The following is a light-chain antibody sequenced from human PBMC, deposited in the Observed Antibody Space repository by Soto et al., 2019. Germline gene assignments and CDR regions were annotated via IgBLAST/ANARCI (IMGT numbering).Light chain of an antibody. CDR1: SGDVGTYNY. CDR3: CSFAGSDRWV. J-gene: IGLJ3*02. Sequence: QSALTQPRSVSGSPGQSVTISCTGTSGDVGTYNYVSWYKQYPGKAPKLMIFDVSQRPSGVPDRFSGSKSGYTASLTISGLQAEDEADYYCCSFAGSDRWVFGGGTKLTVL. CDR2: DVS. V-gene: IGLV2-11*01.